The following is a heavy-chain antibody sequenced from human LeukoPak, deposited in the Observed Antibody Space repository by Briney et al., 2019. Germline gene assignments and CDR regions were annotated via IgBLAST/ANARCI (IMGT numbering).Heavy chain of an antibody. CDR1: GGTISSYF. Sequence: SETLSLTCTVSGGTISSYFWTWIRQPPGKGLEWMGYIYYSGTTNYNPSLKSRVSMSVDTSKNQFSLKLSSVTAADTAVYYCARGGTTNFDYWGQGTLVTVSS. CDR2: IYYSGTT. CDR3: ARGGTTNFDY. V-gene: IGHV4-59*01. J-gene: IGHJ4*02. D-gene: IGHD4-11*01.